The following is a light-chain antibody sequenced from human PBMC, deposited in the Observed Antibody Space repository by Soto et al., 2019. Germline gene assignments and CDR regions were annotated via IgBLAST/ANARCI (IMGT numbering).Light chain of an antibody. J-gene: IGKJ2*01. CDR1: QSVSTN. V-gene: IGKV3-15*01. Sequence: EVVMTQSPATLSVSPGEGATLSCRASQSVSTNLAWYQQKPGQAPGLLIYGASTRATGVPARFSGSGSGTDFTVTIISLQSDDFAVYYCPQYNDWPYTFGQGTKLGIK. CDR3: PQYNDWPYT. CDR2: GAS.